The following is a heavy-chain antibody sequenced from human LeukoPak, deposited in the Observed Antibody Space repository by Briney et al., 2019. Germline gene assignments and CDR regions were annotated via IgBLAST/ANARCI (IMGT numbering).Heavy chain of an antibody. D-gene: IGHD4-17*01. J-gene: IGHJ1*01. CDR3: ARGATVTKWGYPIEYFQH. CDR2: IYYSGST. V-gene: IGHV4-31*03. CDR1: GGSISSGGYY. Sequence: PSETLSLTCTVSGGSISSGGYYWSWIRQHPGKGLEWIGYIYYSGSTYYNPSLKSRVTISVDTSKNQFSLKLSSVTAADTAVYYCARGATVTKWGYPIEYFQHWGQGTLVTVSS.